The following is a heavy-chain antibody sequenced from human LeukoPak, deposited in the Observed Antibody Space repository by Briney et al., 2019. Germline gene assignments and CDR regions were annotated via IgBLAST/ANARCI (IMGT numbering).Heavy chain of an antibody. D-gene: IGHD4-23*01. J-gene: IGHJ4*02. CDR3: AREPTTVGIYYFDY. CDR1: GFTFSSHS. V-gene: IGHV3-48*01. CDR2: VSGGSSTI. Sequence: QPGGSLSLSCAASGFTFSSHSMNWVRQAPGKGLEWVSYVSGGSSTIYYADSVKGRFTISRDNAKSSLFLQMNNLRAEDTAVYYCAREPTTVGIYYFDYWGQGALVTVSS.